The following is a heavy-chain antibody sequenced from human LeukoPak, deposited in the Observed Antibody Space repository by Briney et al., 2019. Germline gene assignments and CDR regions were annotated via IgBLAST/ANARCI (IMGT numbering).Heavy chain of an antibody. D-gene: IGHD3-10*01. CDR1: GFTFSDYY. J-gene: IGHJ6*02. CDR3: ARGVLLWFSYGMDV. CDR2: ISSSGSTI. Sequence: GGSLRLSCAASGFTFSDYYMSWIRQAPGKGLEWVSYISSSGSTIYYADSVKGRFTISRDNAKNSLYLQMNSLRAKDTAVYYWARGVLLWFSYGMDVWGQGTTVTVSS. V-gene: IGHV3-11*01.